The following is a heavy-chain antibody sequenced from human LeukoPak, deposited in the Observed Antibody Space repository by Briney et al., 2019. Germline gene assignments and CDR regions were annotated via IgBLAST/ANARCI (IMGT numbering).Heavy chain of an antibody. CDR1: GFTFSSYA. CDR3: AKDRRTGSTSCPDY. J-gene: IGHJ4*02. V-gene: IGHV3-30-3*01. CDR2: ISYDGSNK. Sequence: GGSLRLSCAASGFTFSSYAMHWVRQAPGKGLEWVAVISYDGSNKYYADSVKGRFTISRDNSKNTLYLQMNSLRAEDTAVYYCAKDRRTGSTSCPDYWGQGTLVTVSS. D-gene: IGHD2-2*01.